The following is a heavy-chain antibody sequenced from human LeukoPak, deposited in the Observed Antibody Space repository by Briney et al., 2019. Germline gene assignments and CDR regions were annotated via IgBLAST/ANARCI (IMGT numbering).Heavy chain of an antibody. V-gene: IGHV4-30-4*08. CDR3: ARDYRYIAAAGTFDY. D-gene: IGHD6-13*01. CDR2: IYYSGST. J-gene: IGHJ4*02. Sequence: SETLSLTCTVSGGSISSGDYYWSWIRQPPGKGLEWIGYIYYSGSTYYNPSLKSRVTISVDTSKNQFSLKLSSVTAADTAVYYCARDYRYIAAAGTFDYWGQGTLVTVSS. CDR1: GGSISSGDYY.